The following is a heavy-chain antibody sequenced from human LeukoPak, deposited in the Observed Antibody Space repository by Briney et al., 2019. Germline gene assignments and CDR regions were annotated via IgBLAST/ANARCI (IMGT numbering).Heavy chain of an antibody. D-gene: IGHD3-10*01. CDR2: IYTSGST. Sequence: SETLSLTCTVSGGSISSYYWSWIRQPPGKGLEWIGYIYTSGSTNYNPSLKSRVTISVDTSKNQFSLKLSSVTAADTAVYYCARLSYYYGSGSYSDYYYGMDVWGQGTTVTVSS. CDR1: GGSISSYY. V-gene: IGHV4-4*09. CDR3: ARLSYYYGSGSYSDYYYGMDV. J-gene: IGHJ6*02.